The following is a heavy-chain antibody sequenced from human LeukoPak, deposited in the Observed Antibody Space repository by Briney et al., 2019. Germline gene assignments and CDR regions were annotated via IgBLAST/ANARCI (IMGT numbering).Heavy chain of an antibody. CDR1: GGSISSYY. Sequence: SETLSLTCTVSGGSISSYYWSWIRQPPGKGLEWIGYIYYSGSTNYNPSLKSRVIISVDTSKNQFSLKLSSVTAADTAVYYCARLSRDTAMIPYAFDIWGQGTMVTVSS. CDR3: ARLSRDTAMIPYAFDI. J-gene: IGHJ3*02. V-gene: IGHV4-59*08. D-gene: IGHD5-18*01. CDR2: IYYSGST.